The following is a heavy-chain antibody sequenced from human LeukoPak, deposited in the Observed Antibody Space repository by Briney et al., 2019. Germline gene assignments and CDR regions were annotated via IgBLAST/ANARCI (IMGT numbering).Heavy chain of an antibody. CDR1: GYTFTGYY. Sequence: ASVKVSCKASGYTFTGYYMHWVRQAPGQGLEWMGWINPNSGGTNYAQKFQGRVTMTRDTSISTAYLELSRLRSDDTAVYFCARDGGATVTGTSVDYWGQGSLVTVSS. D-gene: IGHD4-17*01. J-gene: IGHJ4*02. CDR3: ARDGGATVTGTSVDY. CDR2: INPNSGGT. V-gene: IGHV1-2*02.